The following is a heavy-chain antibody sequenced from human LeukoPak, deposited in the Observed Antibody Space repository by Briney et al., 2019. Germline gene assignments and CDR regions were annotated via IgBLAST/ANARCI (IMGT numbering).Heavy chain of an antibody. V-gene: IGHV4-39*07. D-gene: IGHD1-14*01. Sequence: SETLSLTCTVSGGSINSGTYYWGWIRQPPGQGLEWIGSIYHSGSTYYNPSLKSRVTISVDTSKNQFSLKLGSLTAADTAVYYCARDRKYYYHMDVWGKGTTVTVSS. CDR3: ARDRKYYYHMDV. J-gene: IGHJ6*03. CDR2: IYHSGST. CDR1: GGSINSGTYY.